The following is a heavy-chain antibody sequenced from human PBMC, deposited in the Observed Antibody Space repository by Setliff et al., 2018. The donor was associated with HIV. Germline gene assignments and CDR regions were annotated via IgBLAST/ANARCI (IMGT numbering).Heavy chain of an antibody. CDR2: IYQSGST. CDR1: HYSISSEYY. D-gene: IGHD3-16*01. V-gene: IGHV4-38-2*02. J-gene: IGHJ4*02. CDR3: ARLDTIMLYTDC. Sequence: KPSETLSLTCSVSHYSISSEYYWGWFQQPPGKGLEYIGSIYQSGSTYYSPFFKSRVSMSIDTSKDQFSLRLKSLTASDTAVYYCARLDTIMLYTDCWGQGTLVTVSS.